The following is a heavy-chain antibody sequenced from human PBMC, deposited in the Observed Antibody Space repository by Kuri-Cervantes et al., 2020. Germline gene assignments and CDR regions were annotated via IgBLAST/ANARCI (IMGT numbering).Heavy chain of an antibody. J-gene: IGHJ4*02. CDR1: GFTFSSYG. CDR3: ARDFRLLWFGELSAIDY. V-gene: IGHV3-33*01. D-gene: IGHD3-10*01. CDR2: IWYDGSNK. Sequence: GGSLRLSCAASGFTFSSYGMHWVRQAPGKGLEWVAVIWYDGSNKYYADSVKGRFTISRDNSKNTLYLQMNSLRAEDTAVYYCARDFRLLWFGELSAIDYWGQGTLVTVSS.